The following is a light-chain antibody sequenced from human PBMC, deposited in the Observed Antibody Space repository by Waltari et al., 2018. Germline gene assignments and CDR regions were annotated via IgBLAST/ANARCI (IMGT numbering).Light chain of an antibody. CDR1: QSVGRT. V-gene: IGKV3-20*01. J-gene: IGKJ1*01. Sequence: IVLTQSPGTLSLSPGKRATLSCRASQSVGRTLAWYQKRPGQAPRLLIYGASTRATAIPDRFSGSGSGTDFSLTISRLEPEDFAVYYCQHYVRLPVTFGQGTTVEIK. CDR3: QHYVRLPVT. CDR2: GAS.